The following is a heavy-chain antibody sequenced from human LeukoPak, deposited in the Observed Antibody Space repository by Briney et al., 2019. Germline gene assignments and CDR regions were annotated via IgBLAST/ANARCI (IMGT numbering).Heavy chain of an antibody. CDR3: ARVHSSGYYNWFDP. V-gene: IGHV4-61*02. CDR2: IYTSGST. J-gene: IGHJ5*02. Sequence: PSETLSLTCTVSGGSISSGSYYWSWIRQPAGKGLEWIGRIYTSGSTNYNPSLKSRVTISVDKSKNQFSLKLSSVTAADTAVYYCARVHSSGYYNWFDPWGQGTLVTVSS. CDR1: GGSISSGSYY. D-gene: IGHD3-22*01.